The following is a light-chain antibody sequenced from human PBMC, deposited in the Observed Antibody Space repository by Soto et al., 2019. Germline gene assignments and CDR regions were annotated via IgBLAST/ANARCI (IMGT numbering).Light chain of an antibody. CDR2: GAS. CDR3: QQYNNWKRT. V-gene: IGKV3-15*01. J-gene: IGKJ1*01. Sequence: IVLTQSPATLSVSPGDSATLSCRASQCLXSNFVWYEVKPGQAPSFLXYGASTRATGIPARFSGSGSGTEFTLTISSLQSEDFAVYYCQQYNNWKRTFGQGTKVDIK. CDR1: QCLXSN.